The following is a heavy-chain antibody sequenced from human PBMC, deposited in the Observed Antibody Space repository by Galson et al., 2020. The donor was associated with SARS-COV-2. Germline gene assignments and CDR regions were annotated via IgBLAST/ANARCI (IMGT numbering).Heavy chain of an antibody. D-gene: IGHD6-13*01. J-gene: IGHJ5*02. CDR1: GYTFTGYY. Sequence: ASVKVSCKASGYTFTGYYMHWVRQAPGQGLEWMGWINPNSGGTNYAQKFQGRVTMTRDTSISTAYMELSRLRSDDTAVYYCARDDGYSSSWVWFDPWGQGTLVTVSS. V-gene: IGHV1-2*02. CDR3: ARDDGYSSSWVWFDP. CDR2: INPNSGGT.